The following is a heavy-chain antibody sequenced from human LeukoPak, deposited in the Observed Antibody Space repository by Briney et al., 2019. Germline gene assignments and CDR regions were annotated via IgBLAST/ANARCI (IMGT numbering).Heavy chain of an antibody. D-gene: IGHD2-8*01. V-gene: IGHV3-74*01. CDR2: ISSEGSSI. Sequence: GSLRLSCAASGFTFSSYWMHWVRQAPGKGLVWVSRISSEGSSISYADSVKGRFTISRDNAKNTLYLQMNSLRAEDTAVYYCAKDSIGLRIIVLTTPYYFDYWGQGTLVTVSS. CDR1: GFTFSSYW. J-gene: IGHJ4*02. CDR3: AKDSIGLRIIVLTTPYYFDY.